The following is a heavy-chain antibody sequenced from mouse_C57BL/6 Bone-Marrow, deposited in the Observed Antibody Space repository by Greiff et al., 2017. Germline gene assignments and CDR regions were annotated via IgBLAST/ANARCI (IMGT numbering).Heavy chain of an antibody. J-gene: IGHJ4*01. Sequence: VKLMESGPGLVQPSQSLSITCTVSGFSLTSYGVHWVRQSPGKGLEWLGVIWSGGSTDYNAAFISRLSISKDNYKSQFFFKMNSLQADDTAIYYWARNWDWDGAMDYWGQGTSVTVSS. CDR2: IWSGGST. D-gene: IGHD4-1*01. V-gene: IGHV2-2*01. CDR3: ARNWDWDGAMDY. CDR1: GFSLTSYG.